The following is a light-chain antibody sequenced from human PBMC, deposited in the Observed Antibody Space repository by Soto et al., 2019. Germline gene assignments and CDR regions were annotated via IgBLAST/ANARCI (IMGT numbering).Light chain of an antibody. CDR1: QDINKN. CDR2: DAS. V-gene: IGKV1-33*01. CDR3: QQSESLPLH. Sequence: ESPYSLDAGGGRIITITCQASQDINKNLIWYQQKPGKAPKLLIYDASDLETGVPSRFSRSGSGTGFTFTIRSLQPEDFAIYYCQQSESLPLHFGPGTRLEIK. J-gene: IGKJ5*01.